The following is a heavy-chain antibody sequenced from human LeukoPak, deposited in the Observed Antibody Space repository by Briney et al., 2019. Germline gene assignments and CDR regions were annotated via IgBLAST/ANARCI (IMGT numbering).Heavy chain of an antibody. CDR3: ARDDSTDYGFDY. V-gene: IGHV3-33*01. Sequence: GRSLRLSCAASGFTFSSYGMHWVRQAPGKGLEWVAVIWYDGSNKYYADSVKGRFTISRDNAKNSLYLQMNSLRAEDTAVYYCARDDSTDYGFDYWGQGTLVTVSS. CDR2: IWYDGSNK. D-gene: IGHD4-17*01. CDR1: GFTFSSYG. J-gene: IGHJ4*02.